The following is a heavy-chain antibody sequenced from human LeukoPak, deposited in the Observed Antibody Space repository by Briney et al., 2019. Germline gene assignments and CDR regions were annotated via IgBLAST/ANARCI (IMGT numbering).Heavy chain of an antibody. Sequence: ASVKVSCKASGYTFTSYGISWVRQAPGQGLEWMGWISAYNGNTNYAQKLQGRVTMTRDTSTSTVYMELSSLRSEDTAVYYCARGLHVLRFLEWGYYFDYWGQGTLVTVSS. V-gene: IGHV1-18*01. J-gene: IGHJ4*02. CDR3: ARGLHVLRFLEWGYYFDY. CDR1: GYTFTSYG. D-gene: IGHD3-3*01. CDR2: ISAYNGNT.